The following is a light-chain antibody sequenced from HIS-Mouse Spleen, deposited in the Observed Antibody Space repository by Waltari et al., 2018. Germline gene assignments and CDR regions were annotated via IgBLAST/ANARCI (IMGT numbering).Light chain of an antibody. CDR1: SLRSYH. J-gene: IGLJ3*02. Sequence: SSELTQDPAVSVALVQTVRITCQGDSLRSYHASWYQQKPGQAPVLVIYGKNNRPSGIPDRFSGSSSGNTASLTITGAQAEDEADYYCNSRDSSGNHWVFGGGTKLTVL. CDR3: NSRDSSGNHWV. V-gene: IGLV3-19*01. CDR2: GKN.